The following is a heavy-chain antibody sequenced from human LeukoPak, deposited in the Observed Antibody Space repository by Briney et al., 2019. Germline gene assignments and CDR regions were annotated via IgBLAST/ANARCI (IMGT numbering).Heavy chain of an antibody. D-gene: IGHD2-15*01. CDR3: ARDKGYLAFDY. J-gene: IGHJ4*02. CDR1: GFTFSSSW. Sequence: PGGSLRLSCAASGFTFSSSWMTWVRQAPGGGLEGVANIKEDGSQKYYVDSVKCRFTISRDNAENSLYLQMNSLRAEDTAVYYCARDKGYLAFDYWGQGTLVTVSS. CDR2: IKEDGSQK. V-gene: IGHV3-7*01.